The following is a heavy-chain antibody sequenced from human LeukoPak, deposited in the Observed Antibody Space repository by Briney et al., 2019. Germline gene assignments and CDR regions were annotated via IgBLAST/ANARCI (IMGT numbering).Heavy chain of an antibody. V-gene: IGHV3-53*01. CDR2: LFSGGST. CDR3: AGRFHTGWYNY. Sequence: GGSLRLSCAASGFTFSTKYMSWVRQAPGKGLEWVSVLFSGGSTNYADSVKGRFTISRDNSKNTLYLQMNSLRAEDTAVYYCAGRFHTGWYNYWGQGTLVTVSS. J-gene: IGHJ4*02. D-gene: IGHD6-19*01. CDR1: GFTFSTKY.